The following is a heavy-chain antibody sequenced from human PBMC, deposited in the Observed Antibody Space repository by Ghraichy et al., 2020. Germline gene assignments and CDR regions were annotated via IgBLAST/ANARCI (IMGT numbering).Heavy chain of an antibody. Sequence: GGSLRLSCAASGFTFSSYWMSWVRQAPGKGLEWVANIKQDGSEKYYVDSVKGRFTISRDNAKNSLYLQMNSLRAAATAVYYCARDQAISPAAMLRFGFYYYYYGMDVWGQGTTVTVSS. V-gene: IGHV3-7*01. CDR3: ARDQAISPAAMLRFGFYYYYYGMDV. CDR2: IKQDGSEK. D-gene: IGHD2-2*01. J-gene: IGHJ6*02. CDR1: GFTFSSYW.